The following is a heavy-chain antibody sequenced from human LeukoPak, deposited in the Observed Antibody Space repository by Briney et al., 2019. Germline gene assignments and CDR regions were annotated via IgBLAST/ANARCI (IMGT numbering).Heavy chain of an antibody. Sequence: ASVKVSCKASGGTFSSYAISWVRQAPGQGLEWMGWINPNSGGTNYAQKFQGRVTMTRDTSISTAYMELSRLRSDDTAVYYCARFARYCSGGSCYRNWFDPWGQGTLVTVSS. V-gene: IGHV1-2*02. D-gene: IGHD2-15*01. J-gene: IGHJ5*02. CDR3: ARFARYCSGGSCYRNWFDP. CDR2: INPNSGGT. CDR1: GGTFSSYA.